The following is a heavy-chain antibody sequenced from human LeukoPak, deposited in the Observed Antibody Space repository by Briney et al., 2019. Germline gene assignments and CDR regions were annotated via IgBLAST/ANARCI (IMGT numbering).Heavy chain of an antibody. CDR3: ARRNPELGKNYDY. CDR1: GFTFSSYW. Sequence: PGGSLRLSCAASGFTFSSYWMHWVRQPPGKGLVWVSRISGDGTTTYADSVKGRFTISRDNAKNTLFLQMNSLRAEDTAVYYCARRNPELGKNYDYWGQGTLVTVSS. V-gene: IGHV3-74*01. CDR2: ISGDGTT. J-gene: IGHJ4*02. D-gene: IGHD7-27*01.